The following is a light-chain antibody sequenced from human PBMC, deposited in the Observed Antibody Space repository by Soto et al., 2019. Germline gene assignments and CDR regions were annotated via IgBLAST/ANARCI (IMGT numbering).Light chain of an antibody. CDR3: SSYTGTNNYVI. J-gene: IGLJ2*01. CDR1: SSDVGGHKY. CDR2: EVN. V-gene: IGLV2-8*01. Sequence: QSVLTQPPSASGSPGQSVTISCTGTSSDVGGHKYVSWYQQHPGQAPKLLIYEVNKRPSGVPDRFSGSKSGITASLTVSGLQPEDEATYYCSSYTGTNNYVIFGGGTQLTVL.